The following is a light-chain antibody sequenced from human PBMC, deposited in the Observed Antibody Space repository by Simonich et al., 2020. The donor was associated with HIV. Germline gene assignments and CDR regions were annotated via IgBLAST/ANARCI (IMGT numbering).Light chain of an antibody. J-gene: IGLJ2*01. CDR3: QSYDSSIRV. V-gene: IGLV6-57*01. CDR2: ADN. CDR1: RGTISSNN. Sequence: NFMLTQPHSVSESPGKKVTISCTRSRGTISSNNVQSDQQRPGRSPTMVIYADNQRPTGVPDRFSGSIDSSSNSASLTISGLKTEDEADYYCQSYDSSIRVFGGGTKVTVL.